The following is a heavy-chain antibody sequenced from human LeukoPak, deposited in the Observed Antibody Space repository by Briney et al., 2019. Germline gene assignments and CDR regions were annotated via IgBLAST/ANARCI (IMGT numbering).Heavy chain of an antibody. CDR2: INPNSGGT. CDR1: GYTFTGYY. CDR3: ARGYGSGSYYKAMGYFDY. D-gene: IGHD3-10*01. V-gene: IGHV1-2*06. Sequence: ASVKVSCKASGYTFTGYYMHWVRQAPGQGLEWMGRINPNSGGTNYAQKFQSRVTMTRDTSISTAYMELSRLRSDDTAVYYCARGYGSGSYYKAMGYFDYWGQGTLVTVSS. J-gene: IGHJ4*02.